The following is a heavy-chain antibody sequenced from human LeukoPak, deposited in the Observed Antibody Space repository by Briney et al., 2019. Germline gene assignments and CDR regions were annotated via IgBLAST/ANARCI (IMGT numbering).Heavy chain of an antibody. CDR1: GYSFTSYW. Sequence: GESLKISCKGSGYSFTSYWIGWVRQMPGKGLGWMGIIYPGDSDTIYSPSFQGQVTISADKSISTAYLQWSSLKASDTAMYYCARRIAVAGTARAFDIWGQGTMVTVSS. D-gene: IGHD6-19*01. J-gene: IGHJ3*02. V-gene: IGHV5-51*01. CDR3: ARRIAVAGTARAFDI. CDR2: IYPGDSDT.